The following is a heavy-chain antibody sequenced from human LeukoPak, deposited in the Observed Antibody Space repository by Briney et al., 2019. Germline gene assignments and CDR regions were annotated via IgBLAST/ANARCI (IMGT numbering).Heavy chain of an antibody. D-gene: IGHD6-6*01. CDR1: GGSISSSSYY. J-gene: IGHJ6*03. Sequence: SETLSLTCTVSGGSISSSSYYWGWICQPPGKGLEWIGSIYYSGSTNYNPSLKSRVTMSVDTSKNQFSLKLSSVTAADTAVYYCARGEYSSSSSYYYYYYMDVWGKGTTVAVSS. V-gene: IGHV4-39*07. CDR2: IYYSGST. CDR3: ARGEYSSSSSYYYYYYMDV.